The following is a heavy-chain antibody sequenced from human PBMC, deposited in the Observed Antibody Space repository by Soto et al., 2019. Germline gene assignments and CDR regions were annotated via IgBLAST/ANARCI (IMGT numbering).Heavy chain of an antibody. V-gene: IGHV3-30-3*01. CDR3: ARDPPPNIAVAGPNDY. Sequence: QVQLVESGGGVVQPGRSLRLSCAASGFTFSSYAMHWVRQAPGKGLEWVAVISYDGSNKYYADSVKGRFTISRDNSKNTLYLQMNSLRAEDTAVYYCARDPPPNIAVAGPNDYWGQGTLVTVSS. CDR1: GFTFSSYA. CDR2: ISYDGSNK. D-gene: IGHD6-19*01. J-gene: IGHJ4*02.